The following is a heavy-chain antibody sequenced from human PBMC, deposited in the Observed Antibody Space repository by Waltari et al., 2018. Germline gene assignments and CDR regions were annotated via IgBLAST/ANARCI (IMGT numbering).Heavy chain of an antibody. CDR3: AKGGTIFGVVTDYYYYMDV. J-gene: IGHJ6*03. CDR2: ISWNSGSI. V-gene: IGHV3-9*01. Sequence: EVQLVESGGGLVQPGRSLRLSCAASGFTFDDYAMHWVRQAPGKGLAWVSGISWNSGSIGYADSVKGRFTISRDNAKNSLYLQMNSLRAEDTALYYCAKGGTIFGVVTDYYYYMDVWGKGTTVTVSS. D-gene: IGHD3-3*01. CDR1: GFTFDDYA.